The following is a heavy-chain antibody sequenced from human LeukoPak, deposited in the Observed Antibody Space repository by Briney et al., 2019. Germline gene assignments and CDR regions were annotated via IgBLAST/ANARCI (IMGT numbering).Heavy chain of an antibody. J-gene: IGHJ4*02. Sequence: ASVKVSCKASGYTFTSYDINWVRQATGQGLEWMGWMNPNSSNTGYAQKFQGRVTMTRKTPISTASMELSSLRSEDTAVYYCARKRRVAAAGISDYWGQGTLVTVSS. V-gene: IGHV1-8*01. CDR1: GYTFTSYD. CDR2: MNPNSSNT. CDR3: ARKRRVAAAGISDY. D-gene: IGHD6-13*01.